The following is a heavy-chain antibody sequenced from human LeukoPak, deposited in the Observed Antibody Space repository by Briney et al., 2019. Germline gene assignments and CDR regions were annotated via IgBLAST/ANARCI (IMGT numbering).Heavy chain of an antibody. J-gene: IGHJ5*02. CDR1: GYTLTELS. Sequence: GASVKVSCKVSGYTLTELSMHWVQQAPGKGLEWMGGFDPEDGETIYAQKFQGRVTMTEDTSTDTAYMELSSLRSEDTAVYYCATRDFWSGYYLGRQNWFDPWGQGTLVTVSS. D-gene: IGHD3-3*01. CDR2: FDPEDGET. V-gene: IGHV1-24*01. CDR3: ATRDFWSGYYLGRQNWFDP.